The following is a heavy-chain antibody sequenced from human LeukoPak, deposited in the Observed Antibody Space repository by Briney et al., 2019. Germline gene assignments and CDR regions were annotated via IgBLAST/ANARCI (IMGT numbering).Heavy chain of an antibody. CDR3: ARGVTGTTKGVFDY. CDR2: IYYSGST. J-gene: IGHJ4*02. D-gene: IGHD1-7*01. Sequence: SETLSLTCTVSGGSISSSSYYWGWIRQPPGKGLEWIGSIYYSGSTYYNPSLKSRVTISVDTSKNQFSLKLSSVTAADTAVYYCARGVTGTTKGVFDYWGQGTQVTVSS. V-gene: IGHV4-39*01. CDR1: GGSISSSSYY.